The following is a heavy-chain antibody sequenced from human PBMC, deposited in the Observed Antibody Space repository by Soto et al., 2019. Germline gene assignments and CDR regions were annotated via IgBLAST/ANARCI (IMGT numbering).Heavy chain of an antibody. CDR3: ASPMVRYYYYYGMDV. CDR1: GDSISSSNW. J-gene: IGHJ6*02. CDR2: IYHSGSN. Sequence: PSETLSLTCAVSGDSISSSNWWSWVRQPPGKGLEWIGEIYHSGSNNYNPSLKSRVTISVDKSKDQFSLKLSSVTAADTAVYYCASPMVRYYYYYGMDVWGQGTTVTVSS. D-gene: IGHD3-10*01. V-gene: IGHV4-4*02.